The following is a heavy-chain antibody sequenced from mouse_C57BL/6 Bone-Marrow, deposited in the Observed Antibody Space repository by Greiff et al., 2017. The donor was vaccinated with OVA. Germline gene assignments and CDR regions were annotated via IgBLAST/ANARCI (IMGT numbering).Heavy chain of an antibody. D-gene: IGHD3-2*02. CDR2: IDPSDSYT. CDR3: AREGQLRPLYFDY. V-gene: IGHV1-50*01. Sequence: QVHVKQPGAELVKPGASVKLSCKASGYTFTSYWMQWVKQRPGQGLEWIGEIDPSDSYTNYNQKFKGKATLTVDTSSSTAYMQLSSLTSEDSAVYYCAREGQLRPLYFDYWGQGTTLTVSS. CDR1: GYTFTSYW. J-gene: IGHJ2*01.